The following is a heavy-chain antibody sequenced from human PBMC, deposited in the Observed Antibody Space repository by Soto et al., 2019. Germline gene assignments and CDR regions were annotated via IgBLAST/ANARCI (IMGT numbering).Heavy chain of an antibody. D-gene: IGHD4-17*01. V-gene: IGHV3-23*01. J-gene: IGHJ1*01. CDR1: GFTFSDCA. Sequence: GGSLRLSCAASGFTFSDCAMSWVRQSPGKGLVWVSTIIGRGRATYYADSVKGRFSISRDNSKSTLYLRMDSLGVDDSAIYYCGKEPGKSNGGPSLLHSWGQGTQVTVYS. CDR2: IIGRGRAT. CDR3: GKEPGKSNGGPSLLHS.